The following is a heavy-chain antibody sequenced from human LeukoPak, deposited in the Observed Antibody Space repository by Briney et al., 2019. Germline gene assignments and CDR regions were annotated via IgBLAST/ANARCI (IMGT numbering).Heavy chain of an antibody. CDR2: INHSGST. CDR3: ARLSSPGVAYYYYGMDV. CDR1: SGSFSGYY. J-gene: IGHJ6*02. V-gene: IGHV4-34*01. Sequence: SETLSLTCVVYSGSFSGYYWSWIRQPPGKGLEWIGEINHSGSTNYDPSLKSRVTISVDTSKKQFSLKVNSVTAADTAVYYCARLSSPGVAYYYYGMDVWGQGTTVTVSS. D-gene: IGHD6-6*01.